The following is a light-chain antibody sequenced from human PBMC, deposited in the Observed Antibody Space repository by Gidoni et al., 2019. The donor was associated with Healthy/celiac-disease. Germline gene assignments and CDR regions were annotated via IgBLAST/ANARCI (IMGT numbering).Light chain of an antibody. CDR2: WAS. J-gene: IGKJ5*01. Sequence: IVITQASDSLVVSLGERATINCKSSQSVLYSSNNKNYLAWYHQKPGQHPKLLIYWASTRESGVPDRFRGSGSGTDVTLTISSLQADDVAVYYCQQYYSTPITFXQXTRLEIK. V-gene: IGKV4-1*01. CDR3: QQYYSTPIT. CDR1: QSVLYSSNNKNY.